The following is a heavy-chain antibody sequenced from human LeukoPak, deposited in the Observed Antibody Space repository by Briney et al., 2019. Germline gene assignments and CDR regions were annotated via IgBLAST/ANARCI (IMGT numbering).Heavy chain of an antibody. V-gene: IGHV1-2*02. Sequence: GASVRVSCKASGYTFTGYYMHWVRQAPGQGLEWMGWINPNSGGTNYAQKFRGRVTMTRDTSISTAYMELSRLRSDDTAVYYCAREPLPDYYYYYMDVWGKGTTVTVSS. CDR2: INPNSGGT. CDR1: GYTFTGYY. CDR3: AREPLPDYYYYYMDV. J-gene: IGHJ6*03.